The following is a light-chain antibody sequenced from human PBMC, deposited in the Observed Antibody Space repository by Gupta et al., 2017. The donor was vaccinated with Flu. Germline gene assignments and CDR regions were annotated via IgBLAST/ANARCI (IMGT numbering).Light chain of an antibody. Sequence: EIVLTQSSGTLSLSPGDRATLSCRASQSVTSDSLAWYQQKPGQAPRLLTYGASTRATGIPDRFSGSGSGTDVTLTISRLEPEDFAVFYCQRYGSSFGGGTKVEIK. J-gene: IGKJ4*01. CDR3: QRYGSS. CDR1: QSVTSDS. V-gene: IGKV3-20*01. CDR2: GAS.